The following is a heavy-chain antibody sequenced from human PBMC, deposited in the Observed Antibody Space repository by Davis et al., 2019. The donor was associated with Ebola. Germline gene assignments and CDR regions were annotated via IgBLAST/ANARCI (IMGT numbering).Heavy chain of an antibody. CDR2: IYYSGST. CDR1: GGSFSSYY. CDR3: ASLSPDGMDV. Sequence: GSLRLSCAVYGGSFSSYYWGWIRQPPGKGLEWIGSIYYSGSTYYNPSLKSRVTISVDTSKNQFSLKLSSVTAADTAVYYCASLSPDGMDVWGQGTTVTVSS. V-gene: IGHV4-39*01. J-gene: IGHJ6*02.